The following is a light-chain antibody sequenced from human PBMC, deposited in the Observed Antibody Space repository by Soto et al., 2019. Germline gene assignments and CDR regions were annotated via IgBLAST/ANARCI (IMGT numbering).Light chain of an antibody. CDR2: NVN. V-gene: IGLV2-14*01. CDR1: SSDVGNYNS. J-gene: IGLJ1*01. CDR3: SSFTSSTTYV. Sequence: QSVLTQPASVSGSPGQSITISCTGTSSDVGNYNSVSWYQQHPGKAPKLIIFNVNNRPSGVSNRFSGSKSGNTASLTISGLQAEDEADYYCSSFTSSTTYVFGTGTKVTV.